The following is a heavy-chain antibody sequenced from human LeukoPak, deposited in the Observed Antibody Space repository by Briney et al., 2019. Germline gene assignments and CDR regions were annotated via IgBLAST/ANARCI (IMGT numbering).Heavy chain of an antibody. V-gene: IGHV1-18*01. CDR3: ARNVGSGLDY. Sequence: ASVKVSCKASGYTFTSYGISWVRQAPGQGLEWMGWISAYNGNTNYAQKLQGRVTMTTDTSTSAVYMELSSLRSEDTAMYYCARNVGSGLDYWGQGTLVAVSS. CDR1: GYTFTSYG. J-gene: IGHJ4*02. CDR2: ISAYNGNT. D-gene: IGHD1-26*01.